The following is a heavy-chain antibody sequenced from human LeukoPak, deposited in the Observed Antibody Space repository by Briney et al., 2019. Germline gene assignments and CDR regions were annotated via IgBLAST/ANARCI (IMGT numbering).Heavy chain of an antibody. CDR2: IIGTGSRT. CDR3: AKTSRGNSGYDSPFDY. Sequence: PGGSLRLSCAASGFTFSTYAMSWVRQAPGKGLEWVSGIIGTGSRTDYADSVKGRFTISRDNSKDTLYLQMNSLRADDTAVYYCAKTSRGNSGYDSPFDYWGQGTLVTVSS. J-gene: IGHJ4*02. CDR1: GFTFSTYA. V-gene: IGHV3-23*01. D-gene: IGHD5-12*01.